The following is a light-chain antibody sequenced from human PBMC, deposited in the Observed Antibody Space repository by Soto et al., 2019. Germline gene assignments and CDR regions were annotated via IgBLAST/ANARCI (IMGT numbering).Light chain of an antibody. J-gene: IGKJ1*01. CDR1: QSVFSS. V-gene: IGKV3-15*01. CDR2: GAA. Sequence: EIVMTQSPATLSVSPGERATLSCRASQSVFSSLAWYQQKPGQAPGLLIYGAATRATGIPARFSGSGSGTEFTLTINSLQSEDFAVYYCQQYHNWPAFGQGTKVEIK. CDR3: QQYHNWPA.